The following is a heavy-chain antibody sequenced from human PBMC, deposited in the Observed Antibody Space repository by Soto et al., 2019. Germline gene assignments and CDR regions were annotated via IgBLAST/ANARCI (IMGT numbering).Heavy chain of an antibody. J-gene: IGHJ4*02. D-gene: IGHD3-22*01. CDR3: ARERLAYYFDTSGEDFDY. CDR2: ISAHNANT. CDR1: GYTFSSYG. V-gene: IGHV1-18*01. Sequence: QVQLVQAGAEVKKSGASVKVSCKASGYTFSSYGISWVRQAPGQGLEWMGWISAHNANTNYAQKFQGRVTMTTDTCTTTAHMELRSLRPDDTAVYYCARERLAYYFDTSGEDFDYWGQGILVTVSS.